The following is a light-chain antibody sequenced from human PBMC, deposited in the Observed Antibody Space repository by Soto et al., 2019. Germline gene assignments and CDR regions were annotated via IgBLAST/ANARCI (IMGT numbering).Light chain of an antibody. J-gene: IGKJ4*01. V-gene: IGKV1-39*01. CDR3: KQAYSKNT. CDR1: QNIRTY. Sequence: DIQMTQSPSSLSASVGDRVTIACRASQNIRTYLNWYQQNPGKAPKLLIYAASNLHSGVPSRFSGSGSGTDFTLNISSLQPEDFATYYCKQAYSKNTFCGGTKVEIK. CDR2: AAS.